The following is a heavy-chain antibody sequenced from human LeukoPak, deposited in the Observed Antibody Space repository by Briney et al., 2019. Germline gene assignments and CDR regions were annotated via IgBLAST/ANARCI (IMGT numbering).Heavy chain of an antibody. CDR1: GFTFSSYI. Sequence: GGSLRLSCAASGFTFSSYILNWVRQAPGKGLEWVSFISSSSITIYYADSVKGRFTISRDNAEKSLYLQMNSLRAEDTAVYYCARDRGGSYSAIDYWGQGTLVTVSS. D-gene: IGHD2-15*01. CDR3: ARDRGGSYSAIDY. V-gene: IGHV3-48*04. CDR2: ISSSSITI. J-gene: IGHJ4*02.